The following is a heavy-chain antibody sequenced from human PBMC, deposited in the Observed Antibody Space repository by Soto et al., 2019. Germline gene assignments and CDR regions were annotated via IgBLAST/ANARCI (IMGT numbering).Heavy chain of an antibody. V-gene: IGHV3-73*02. CDR2: IRSKANSYAT. CDR1: GFTFSGSA. Sequence: EVQLVESGGGLVQPGGSLKLSCAASGFTFSGSAMHWVRQASGKGLEWVGRIRSKANSYATAYAASVKGRFTISRDDSKNTAYLQMNSLTTEDTAVYYCTRRSSSSGFDYWGQGTLVTVSS. J-gene: IGHJ4*02. CDR3: TRRSSSSGFDY. D-gene: IGHD6-6*01.